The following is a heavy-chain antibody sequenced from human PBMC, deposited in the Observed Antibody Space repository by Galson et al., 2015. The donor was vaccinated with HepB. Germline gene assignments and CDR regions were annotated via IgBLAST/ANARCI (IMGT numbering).Heavy chain of an antibody. CDR3: ARVPSWDLARLDY. D-gene: IGHD3/OR15-3a*01. CDR2: IYPGDSDT. Sequence: QSGAEVKKPGESLKISCRGSGYTFNSYWIAWVRQRPGRGLEWMGIIYPGDSDTRYSPSFQGQVTISGDKSIRTAFLQWSSLKASDTAMYYCARVPSWDLARLDYWGQGTLVTVSS. V-gene: IGHV5-51*01. CDR1: GYTFNSYW. J-gene: IGHJ4*02.